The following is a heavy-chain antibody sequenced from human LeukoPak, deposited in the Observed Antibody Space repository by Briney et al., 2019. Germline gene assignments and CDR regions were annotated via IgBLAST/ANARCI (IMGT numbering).Heavy chain of an antibody. CDR3: ARDKWRDTAMVMVYYYGMDI. V-gene: IGHV3-30*10. CDR1: GFTFSRNV. Sequence: GGSLRLSCAASGFTFSRNVMHWVRQAPGKSLEWVALISYDGNNKFYTDSVKGRFTISRDNSRNTLYLQMNSLRGEDAAVYSCARDKWRDTAMVMVYYYGMDIWGQGTTVTVSS. J-gene: IGHJ6*02. CDR2: ISYDGNNK. D-gene: IGHD5-18*01.